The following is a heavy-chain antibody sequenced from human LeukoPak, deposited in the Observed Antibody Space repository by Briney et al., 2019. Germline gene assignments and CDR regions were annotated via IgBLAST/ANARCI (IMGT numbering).Heavy chain of an antibody. CDR1: GFTFRNYA. J-gene: IGHJ5*02. D-gene: IGHD2-21*02. CDR3: ARGAPCGGDCSSWFDP. Sequence: PGGSLRLSCAASGFTFRNYAMSWVRQAPGKGLEWVSSISSSRDIYYADAVKGRSTISRDNAKNSLYLQVNNLRAEDTAVYYCARGAPCGGDCSSWFDPWGQGTPVTVPS. CDR2: ISSSRDI. V-gene: IGHV3-69-1*01.